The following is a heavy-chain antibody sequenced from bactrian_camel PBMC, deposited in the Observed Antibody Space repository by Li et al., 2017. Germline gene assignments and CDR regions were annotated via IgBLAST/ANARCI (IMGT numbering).Heavy chain of an antibody. Sequence: VQLVESGGGSVQSGGSLRLSCAFDAYTPANVRMAWFRQAPGREREGVASLASDGSSIYANSLKGRFSISKDNARNWLDLQMDSLEPGDTARYHCAADRRRHGPPSLRPGDYSVWGQGTQVTVS. V-gene: IGHV3S53*01. D-gene: IGHD2*01. CDR2: LASDGSS. J-gene: IGHJ4*01. CDR1: AYTPANVR. CDR3: AADRRRHGPPSLRPGDYSV.